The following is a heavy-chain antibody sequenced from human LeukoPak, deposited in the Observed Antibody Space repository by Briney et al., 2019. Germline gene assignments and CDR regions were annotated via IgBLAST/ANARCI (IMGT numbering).Heavy chain of an antibody. J-gene: IGHJ6*02. CDR1: GFTFNTYD. V-gene: IGHV3-13*01. CDR3: VRDPSGHGMDV. CDR2: IGRAGDT. Sequence: GGSLRFSCAASGFTFNTYDMHWVRQITGKGLEWVSLIGRAGDTHYADSVKGRFTISRENAKNSLYLQMNSLRVGDTAFYYCVRDPSGHGMDVWGQGTTVTVSS.